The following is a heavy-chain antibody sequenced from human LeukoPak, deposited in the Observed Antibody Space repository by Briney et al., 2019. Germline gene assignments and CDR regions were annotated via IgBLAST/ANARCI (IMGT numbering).Heavy chain of an antibody. V-gene: IGHV3-30*18. CDR3: AKSPDGYNYRGDY. Sequence: GGSLRLSCAASGFTFSSYAMHWVRQAPGKGLEWVAVISYDGSNKYYADSVKGRFTISRDNSKNTLYLQMNSLRAEDTAVYYCAKSPDGYNYRGDYWGQGTLVTVSS. CDR1: GFTFSSYA. CDR2: ISYDGSNK. J-gene: IGHJ4*02. D-gene: IGHD5-24*01.